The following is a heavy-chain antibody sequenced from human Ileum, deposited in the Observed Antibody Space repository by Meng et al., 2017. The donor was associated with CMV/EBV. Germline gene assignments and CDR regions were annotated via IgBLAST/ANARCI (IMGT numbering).Heavy chain of an antibody. CDR3: ARGDDSSGYYWNRWGY. Sequence: QVPLQEWGAGLLKPSQTLSLLCAVFGAAFSGYYWSWIRQPPGKGLEWIGEINHSGSTNYNPSLKSRVTVSVDTSKNHFSLKLSSVTAADTAVYYCARGDDSSGYYWNRWGYWGQGTLVTVSS. CDR1: GAAFSGYY. J-gene: IGHJ4*02. V-gene: IGHV4-34*01. CDR2: INHSGST. D-gene: IGHD3-22*01.